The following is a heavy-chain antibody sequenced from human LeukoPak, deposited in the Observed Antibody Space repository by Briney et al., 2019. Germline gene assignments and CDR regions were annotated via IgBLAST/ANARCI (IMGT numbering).Heavy chain of an antibody. V-gene: IGHV3-33*01. CDR1: GFXFSSYG. Sequence: GGSLRLSCAASGFXFSSYGIHWVRQAPGKGQEWVAVIWYDGGNIDYTDSVKGRYTISRDNSKNTLYLQMNSLRAEDTAVYYCAREEHKNWKIDYWGQGTLVTVSS. D-gene: IGHD1-1*01. CDR2: IWYDGGNI. CDR3: AREEHKNWKIDY. J-gene: IGHJ4*02.